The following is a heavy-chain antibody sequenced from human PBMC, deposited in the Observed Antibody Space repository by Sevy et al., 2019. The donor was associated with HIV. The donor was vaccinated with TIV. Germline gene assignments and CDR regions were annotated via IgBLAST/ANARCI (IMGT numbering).Heavy chain of an antibody. CDR3: ARVYYYDYRGPGY. V-gene: IGHV1-46*01. CDR1: GYTFTNYY. CDR2: INPSGGST. D-gene: IGHD3-16*01. J-gene: IGHJ4*02. Sequence: ASVKVSCKASGYTFTNYYIHWVRQAPGEGLEWMGVINPSGGSTSNAQKFQGRVAMTRDTSTSTVYIELSSLRSEDTAVYYCARVYYYDYRGPGYWGQGTLVTVSS.